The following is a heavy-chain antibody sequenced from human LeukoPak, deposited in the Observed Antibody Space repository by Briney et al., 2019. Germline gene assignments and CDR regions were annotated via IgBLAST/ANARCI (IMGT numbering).Heavy chain of an antibody. CDR1: GFTFSSYG. V-gene: IGHV3-30*02. D-gene: IGHD3-3*01. CDR2: IRGDGSNK. J-gene: IGHJ4*02. CDR3: AKGEKDFWSGYSIPDFDY. Sequence: GGSLRLSCAASGFTFSSYGMHWVRQAPGKGLEWVAFIRGDGSNKYYADSVKGRFTISRDNSKNTLYLQMNSLRAEDTAVYYCAKGEKDFWSGYSIPDFDYGGQGTLVTVSS.